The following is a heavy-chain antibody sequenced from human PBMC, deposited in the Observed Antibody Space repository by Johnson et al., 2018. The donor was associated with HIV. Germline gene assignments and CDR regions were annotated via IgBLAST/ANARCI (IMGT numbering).Heavy chain of an antibody. CDR1: GFTFSSYD. CDR3: ARERSGTIAFDI. CDR2: IGTAGDT. Sequence: VQLVESGGGLVQPGGSLRLSCAASGFTFSSYDMHWVRQATGKGLEWVSAIGTAGDTYYPGSVKGRFTISRENAKNSLYLQMNSLRAEDTAVYYCARERSGTIAFDIWGRGTMVTVSS. D-gene: IGHD1-7*01. V-gene: IGHV3-13*01. J-gene: IGHJ3*02.